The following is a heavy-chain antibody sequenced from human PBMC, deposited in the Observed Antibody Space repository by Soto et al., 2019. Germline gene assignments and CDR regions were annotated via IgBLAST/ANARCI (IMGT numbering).Heavy chain of an antibody. Sequence: GGSLRLSCAASGFSFSNYEMNWVRQAPGKGLEWVAYISSGGDTIHYADSVRGRFTVSRDNARNSLSLQMNTLTVEDTALYYCLIDRAAGGYWGQGTLVTVSS. CDR1: GFSFSNYE. J-gene: IGHJ4*02. D-gene: IGHD6-13*01. CDR3: LIDRAAGGY. CDR2: ISSGGDTI. V-gene: IGHV3-48*03.